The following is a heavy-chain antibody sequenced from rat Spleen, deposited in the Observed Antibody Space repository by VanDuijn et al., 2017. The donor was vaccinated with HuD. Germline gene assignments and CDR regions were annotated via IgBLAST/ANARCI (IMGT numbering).Heavy chain of an antibody. Sequence: VQLQESGPGLVKPSQSLSLTCSVAAYSITSSYRWSWIRQFPGNKLEWMGYINSAGSTNYNPSLKSRISITRDTSNNQFFLQVNSVTTEDTATYYCTKTTVAYYYVMDAWGQVASVTVSS. CDR1: AYSITSSYR. D-gene: IGHD1-3*01. J-gene: IGHJ4*01. V-gene: IGHV3-3*01. CDR2: INSAGST. CDR3: TKTTVAYYYVMDA.